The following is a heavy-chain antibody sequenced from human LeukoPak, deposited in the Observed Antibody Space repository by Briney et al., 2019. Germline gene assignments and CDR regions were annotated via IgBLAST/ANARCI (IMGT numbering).Heavy chain of an antibody. CDR2: FDPEDGET. V-gene: IGHV1-24*01. D-gene: IGHD3-16*02. J-gene: IGHJ4*02. Sequence: ASVKVSCKVSGYTLTELSMHWVRQAPGKGLEWMGGFDPEDGETIYAQKFQGRVTMTEDTSTDTAYMELSSLRSEDTAVYYCATEPLAEGKNVISDCWGQGTLVTVSS. CDR3: ATEPLAEGKNVISDC. CDR1: GYTLTELS.